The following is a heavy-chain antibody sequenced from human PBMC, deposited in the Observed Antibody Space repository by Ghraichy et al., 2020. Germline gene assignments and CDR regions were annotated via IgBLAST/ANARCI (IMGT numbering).Heavy chain of an antibody. CDR2: INHSGST. D-gene: IGHD5-24*01. V-gene: IGHV4-34*01. CDR1: GGSFSGYY. Sequence: SQTLSLTCAVYGGSFSGYYWSWIRQPPGKGLEWIGEINHSGSTNYNPSLKSRVTISVDTSKNQFSLKLSSVTAADTAVYYCARGGRRWLQLWKTPFDYWGQGTLVTVSS. CDR3: ARGGRRWLQLWKTPFDY. J-gene: IGHJ4*02.